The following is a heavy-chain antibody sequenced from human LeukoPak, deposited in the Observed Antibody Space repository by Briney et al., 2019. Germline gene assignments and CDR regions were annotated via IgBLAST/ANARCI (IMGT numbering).Heavy chain of an antibody. CDR1: GFPFSNYG. CDR2: IYTGGNT. Sequence: PGGSLRLSCAASGFPFSNYGMHWVRQTPGKGLEWVSVIYTGGNTYYADSVKGRFTISRDNSKNTLYLQMNSLRAEDTAVYYCARGNLGIAPNYWGQGTLVTVSS. J-gene: IGHJ4*02. V-gene: IGHV3-NL1*01. CDR3: ARGNLGIAPNY. D-gene: IGHD6-13*01.